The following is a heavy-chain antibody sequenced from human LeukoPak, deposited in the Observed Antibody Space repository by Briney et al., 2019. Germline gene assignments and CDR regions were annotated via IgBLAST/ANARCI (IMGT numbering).Heavy chain of an antibody. CDR3: ARGLLRWPYYYYYYMDV. D-gene: IGHD4-23*01. CDR2: ISAYNGNT. CDR1: GYTFTSYG. V-gene: IGHV1-18*01. Sequence: ASVKVSYKASGYTFTSYGISWVRQAPGQGLEWMGWISAYNGNTNYAQKLQGRVTMTTDTSTSTAYMELRSLRSDDTAVYYCARGLLRWPYYYYYYMDVWGKGTTVTVSS. J-gene: IGHJ6*03.